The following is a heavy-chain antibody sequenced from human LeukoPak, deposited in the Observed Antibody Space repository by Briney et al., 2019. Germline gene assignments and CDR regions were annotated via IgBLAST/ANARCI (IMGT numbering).Heavy chain of an antibody. Sequence: GGSLRLSCAASGFTFSSYAMHWVRQAPGKGLEWVAVISYDGSNKYYADSVKGRLTISRDNSKSTLYLQMNSLRAEDTAVYYCARDLEDYGDYWGQGTLVTVSS. V-gene: IGHV3-30-3*01. D-gene: IGHD3-3*01. CDR3: ARDLEDYGDY. J-gene: IGHJ4*02. CDR1: GFTFSSYA. CDR2: ISYDGSNK.